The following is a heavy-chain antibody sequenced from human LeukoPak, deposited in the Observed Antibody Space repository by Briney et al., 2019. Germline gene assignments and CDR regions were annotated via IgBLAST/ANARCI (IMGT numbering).Heavy chain of an antibody. Sequence: SETLSLTCTVSGYSISSGYYWGWIRQPPGKGLEWIGSIYHSGSTYYNPSLKSRVTISVDTSKNQFSLKLSSVTAADTAVYYCARGRYFDWSIIPHYYFDYWGQGTLVTVSS. CDR1: GYSISSGYY. D-gene: IGHD3-9*01. CDR2: IYHSGST. V-gene: IGHV4-38-2*02. CDR3: ARGRYFDWSIIPHYYFDY. J-gene: IGHJ4*02.